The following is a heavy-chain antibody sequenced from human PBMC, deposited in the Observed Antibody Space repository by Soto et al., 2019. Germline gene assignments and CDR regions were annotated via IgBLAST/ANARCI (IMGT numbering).Heavy chain of an antibody. Sequence: QVQLVESGGGLVEPGGSLRLSCAISGFSFSDYFMSWIRQAPGKGLEWISEISSSGGATYYSDSLKGRFTICRDNAKDILYLEMNSLRPDDTAVYYCARTRFHYGVYWGQGAPVTVS. J-gene: IGHJ4*02. V-gene: IGHV3-11*01. CDR3: ARTRFHYGVY. D-gene: IGHD2-8*01. CDR2: ISSSGGAT. CDR1: GFSFSDYF.